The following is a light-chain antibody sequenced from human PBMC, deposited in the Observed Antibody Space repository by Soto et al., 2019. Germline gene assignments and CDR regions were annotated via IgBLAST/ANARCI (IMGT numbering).Light chain of an antibody. V-gene: IGLV1-40*01. CDR2: VNS. Sequence: QSVLTQPPSVSGSPGQSVTISCTWISSNIGAVCDVHWYRQLPGTAPKVLIYVNSNRPSGVPDRFSGSKSGTSASLAITGLQAEDEADYYCHSYDSSLSGYVFGTGTKATV. J-gene: IGLJ1*01. CDR1: SSNIGAVCD. CDR3: HSYDSSLSGYV.